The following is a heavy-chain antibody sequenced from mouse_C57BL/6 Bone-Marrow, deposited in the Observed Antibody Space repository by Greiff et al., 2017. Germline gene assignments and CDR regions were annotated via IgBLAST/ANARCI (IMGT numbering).Heavy chain of an antibody. D-gene: IGHD2-3*01. V-gene: IGHV1-15*01. J-gene: IGHJ4*01. CDR1: GYTFTDYE. CDR2: IDPETGGT. CDR3: TRRWLRDAMDY. Sequence: QVQLQQSGAELVRPGASVTLSCKASGYTFTDYEMHWVKQTPVHGLEWIGAIDPETGGTAYNQKFKGKAILTADKSSSTAYMELRSLTSEDSAVYYCTRRWLRDAMDYWGQGTSVTVSS.